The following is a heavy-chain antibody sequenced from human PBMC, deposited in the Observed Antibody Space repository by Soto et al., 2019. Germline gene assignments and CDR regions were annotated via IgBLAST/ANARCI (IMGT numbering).Heavy chain of an antibody. CDR2: IHHGGST. Sequence: SETLSLTCAVNGGPFGGFYWTWIRQSPGKGLEWIGEIHHGGSTNYNPSLKSRVTMSLDTSKNQFSLKLTPVTAADTAVYYCARGYRISRVILTTSYFDSWGQGTPVTVSS. V-gene: IGHV4-34*01. CDR3: ARGYRISRVILTTSYFDS. J-gene: IGHJ4*02. D-gene: IGHD3-9*01. CDR1: GGPFGGFY.